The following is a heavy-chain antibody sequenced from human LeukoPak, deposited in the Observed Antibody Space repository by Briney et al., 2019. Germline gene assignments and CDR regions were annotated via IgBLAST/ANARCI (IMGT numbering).Heavy chain of an antibody. CDR1: GFSVSSNY. Sequence: GESLRLSCAASGFSVSSNYVSWVRQAPGKGLEWVSALYSGGTTYYADSVKGRFTISRDNSKNTLYLQMNSLRVEDTAVYYCARQVGAITLFEHWGQGTLVTVSS. J-gene: IGHJ4*02. V-gene: IGHV3-53*01. D-gene: IGHD1-26*01. CDR2: LYSGGTT. CDR3: ARQVGAITLFEH.